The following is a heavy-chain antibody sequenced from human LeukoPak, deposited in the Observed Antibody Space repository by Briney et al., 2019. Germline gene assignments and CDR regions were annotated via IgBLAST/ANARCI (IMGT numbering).Heavy chain of an antibody. V-gene: IGHV1-2*04. CDR1: GYTFTGYY. J-gene: IGHJ3*02. CDR3: ARLVGYCSSTSCSIGNDAFDI. Sequence: ASVKVSCKASGYTFTGYYMHWVRQAPGQGLEWMGWINPNSGGTNYAQKFQGWVTMTRDTSISTAYMELSRLRSDDTAVYYCARLVGYCSSTSCSIGNDAFDIWGQGTMVTVSS. CDR2: INPNSGGT. D-gene: IGHD2-2*01.